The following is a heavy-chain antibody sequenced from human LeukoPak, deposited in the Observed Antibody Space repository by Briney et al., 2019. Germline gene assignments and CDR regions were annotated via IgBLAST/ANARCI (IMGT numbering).Heavy chain of an antibody. Sequence: GRSLRLSCAASGFTFSSYGMHWVRQAPGKGLEWVAVISYDGSNKYYADSVKGRFTISRDNSKNTLYLQMNSLRAEDTAVYYCAKETMVRGPRAYYYGMDVWGQGTTVTVSS. CDR2: ISYDGSNK. D-gene: IGHD3-10*01. CDR3: AKETMVRGPRAYYYGMDV. V-gene: IGHV3-30*18. J-gene: IGHJ6*02. CDR1: GFTFSSYG.